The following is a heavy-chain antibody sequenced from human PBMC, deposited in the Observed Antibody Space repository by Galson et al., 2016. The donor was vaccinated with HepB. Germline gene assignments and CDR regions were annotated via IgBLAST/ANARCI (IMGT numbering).Heavy chain of an antibody. V-gene: IGHV4-39*01. Sequence: SETLSLTCTVSGGSISSTSYYWGWIRQPPGKGLEWIGSIYFSGSTYFNPSLKSRVTISVDTSKNQFSLRLSSVTAIDTAVYYCARPTASAGWFDTWGQGTLVSVSS. CDR2: IYFSGST. CDR1: GGSISSTSYY. CDR3: ARPTASAGWFDT. D-gene: IGHD4-17*01. J-gene: IGHJ5*02.